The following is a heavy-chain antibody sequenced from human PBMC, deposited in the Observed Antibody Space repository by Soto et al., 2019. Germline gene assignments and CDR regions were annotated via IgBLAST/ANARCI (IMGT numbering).Heavy chain of an antibody. CDR3: ARARDSKFHSFDY. CDR1: GGSISSGAYY. CDR2: IYYSGST. Sequence: SETLSLTCTVSGGSISSGAYYWSWIRQHPGKGLEWIGYIYYSGSTYYNPSLKSRVSISVDTSENRLSLTLSSVTAADTAVYYCARARDSKFHSFDYWGQGTLVTVSS. V-gene: IGHV4-31*03. D-gene: IGHD4-4*01. J-gene: IGHJ4*02.